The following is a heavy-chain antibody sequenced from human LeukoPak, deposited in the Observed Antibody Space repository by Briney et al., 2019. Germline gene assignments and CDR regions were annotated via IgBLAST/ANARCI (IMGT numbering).Heavy chain of an antibody. CDR3: AKAYCYGSGSYYVAFDC. V-gene: IGHV3-23*01. CDR1: GFTFSNYA. D-gene: IGHD3-10*01. J-gene: IGHJ4*02. Sequence: GGSLRLSCAASGFTFSNYAMTWVRQAPGEGLEWVSSLSGRGDNTFYADSVKGRFTISRDNSENTLHLQMNSLRAEDTAVYYCAKAYCYGSGSYYVAFDCWGQGTPVTVSS. CDR2: LSGRGDNT.